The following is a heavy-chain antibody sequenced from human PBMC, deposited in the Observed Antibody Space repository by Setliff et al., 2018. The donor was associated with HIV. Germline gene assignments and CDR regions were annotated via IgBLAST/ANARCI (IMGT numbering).Heavy chain of an antibody. V-gene: IGHV4-4*08. D-gene: IGHD3-22*01. CDR3: ARDVATYYYDSSGYRFDY. Sequence: SETLSLTCTVSGGSISSYYWSWIRQPPGKGLEWIGYIYTSGSTNYNPSLKSRVTISVDTSKNQFSLKLSSVTAADTAVYYCARDVATYYYDSSGYRFDYWGQGTLVTVSS. CDR1: GGSISSYY. J-gene: IGHJ4*02. CDR2: IYTSGST.